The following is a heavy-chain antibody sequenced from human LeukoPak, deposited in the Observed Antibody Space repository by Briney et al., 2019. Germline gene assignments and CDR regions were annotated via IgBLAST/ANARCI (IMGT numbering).Heavy chain of an antibody. Sequence: EASVKVSCKASGYTFTGYYMHWVRQAPGQGPEWMGWINPNSGGTNYAQKFQGRVTMTRDTSISTAYMELSRLRSDDTAVYYCARGYCSSTSCYPFFDYWGQGTLVTVSS. V-gene: IGHV1-2*02. CDR2: INPNSGGT. CDR1: GYTFTGYY. J-gene: IGHJ4*02. D-gene: IGHD2-2*01. CDR3: ARGYCSSTSCYPFFDY.